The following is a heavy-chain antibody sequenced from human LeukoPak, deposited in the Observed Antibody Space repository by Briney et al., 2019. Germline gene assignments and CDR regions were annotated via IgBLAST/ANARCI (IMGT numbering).Heavy chain of an antibody. CDR2: IYSSRS. CDR1: GGSISSYY. V-gene: IGHV4-4*07. Sequence: SETLSLTCTVSGGSISSYYWSWIRQPAGKGLEWIGRIYSSRSIYNPSLKSRVTMSVDTSKNQFSLKLISVTAADTAVYYCARAAGRDTTSGLDFDYWGQGILVTVSS. J-gene: IGHJ4*02. D-gene: IGHD1-26*01. CDR3: ARAAGRDTTSGLDFDY.